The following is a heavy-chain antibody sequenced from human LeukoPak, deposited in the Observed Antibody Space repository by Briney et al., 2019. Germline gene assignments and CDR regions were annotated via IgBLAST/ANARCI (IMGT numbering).Heavy chain of an antibody. CDR3: ARVTSAYGDYGADY. CDR2: IYYSGST. V-gene: IGHV4-59*01. Sequence: SETLSLTCTGHGGSISSYYWSWIRQPPGKGLEWIGYIYYSGSTNYNPSLKSRVTISVDTSKNQFSLKLSSVTAADTAVYYCARVTSAYGDYGADYWGQGTLVTVSS. CDR1: GGSISSYY. J-gene: IGHJ4*02. D-gene: IGHD4-17*01.